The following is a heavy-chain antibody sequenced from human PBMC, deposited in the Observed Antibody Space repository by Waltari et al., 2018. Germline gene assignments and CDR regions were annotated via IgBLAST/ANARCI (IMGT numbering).Heavy chain of an antibody. V-gene: IGHV3-33*01. CDR2: VWYGGSKQ. CDR3: TRDISGRTAFDI. CDR1: GFSFSSYG. D-gene: IGHD3-10*01. Sequence: QVQLVESGGGVVQPGKSLKLSCVASGFSFSSYGMHWVRQAPGKGLEGVAVVWYGGSKQYYADSVKCRFTISRDNSKNILYLQVNSLRAEDTAVYYCTRDISGRTAFDIWGQGTMVTVSS. J-gene: IGHJ3*02.